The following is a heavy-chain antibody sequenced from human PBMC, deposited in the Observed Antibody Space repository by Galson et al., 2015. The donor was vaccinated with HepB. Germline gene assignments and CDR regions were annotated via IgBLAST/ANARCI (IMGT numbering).Heavy chain of an antibody. CDR1: GYSFTSYW. Sequence: QSGAEVKKPGESLKISCKGSGYSFTSYWIGWVRQMPGKGLEWMGIIYPGDSDTRYSPSFQGQVTISADKSISTAYLQWSSLKASDTAMYYCARHPAFWSGYYPNDYYYGMDVWGQGTTVTVSS. D-gene: IGHD3-3*01. V-gene: IGHV5-51*01. CDR2: IYPGDSDT. CDR3: ARHPAFWSGYYPNDYYYGMDV. J-gene: IGHJ6*02.